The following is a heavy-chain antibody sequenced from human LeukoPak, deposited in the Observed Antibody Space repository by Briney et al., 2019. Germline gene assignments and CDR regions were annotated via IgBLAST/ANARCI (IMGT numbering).Heavy chain of an antibody. D-gene: IGHD5-18*01. V-gene: IGHV4-39*07. CDR1: GGSISSSNYY. CDR3: ARKRQLWLLGNAFDI. J-gene: IGHJ3*02. Sequence: PSETLSLTCIVSGGSISSSNYYWGWIRQPPGKGLEWIGTIYYTGSTYYNPSLKSRVTISVDTSKNQFSLKLSSVTAADTAVYYCARKRQLWLLGNAFDIWGQGTMVTVSS. CDR2: IYYTGST.